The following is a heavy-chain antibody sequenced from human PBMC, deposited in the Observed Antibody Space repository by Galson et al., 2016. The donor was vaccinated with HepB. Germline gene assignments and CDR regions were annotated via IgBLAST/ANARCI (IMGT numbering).Heavy chain of an antibody. CDR2: VHYDGSS. CDR1: GESVTRYY. V-gene: IGHV4-59*02. CDR3: ANTSNSAKRGIWSDP. J-gene: IGHJ5*02. D-gene: IGHD3-16*01. Sequence: SETLSLTCSVSGESVTRYYWSWIRQTPEKGLAWLGYVHYDGSSNYNPSLKTRVIFSVDASKNQVSLKLTSVTAADTAVYFCANTSNSAKRGIWSDPWGQGTLVIVSS.